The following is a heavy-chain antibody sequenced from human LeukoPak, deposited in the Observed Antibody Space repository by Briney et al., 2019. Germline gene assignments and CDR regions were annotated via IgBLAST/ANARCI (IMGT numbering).Heavy chain of an antibody. CDR2: IYYSGST. Sequence: KSSETLSLTCTVSGGSISSYYWSWIRQPPGKGLEWIGYIYYSGSTNYNPSLKSRVTISVDTFKNQFSLKLTSVTAADTAVYYCARRATGNWYFDLWGRGTLVTVSS. D-gene: IGHD1-1*01. CDR3: ARRATGNWYFDL. CDR1: GGSISSYY. J-gene: IGHJ2*01. V-gene: IGHV4-59*01.